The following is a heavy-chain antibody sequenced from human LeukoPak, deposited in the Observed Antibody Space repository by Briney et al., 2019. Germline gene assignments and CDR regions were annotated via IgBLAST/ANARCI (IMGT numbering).Heavy chain of an antibody. D-gene: IGHD5-12*01. V-gene: IGHV1-2*02. J-gene: IGHJ4*02. CDR1: GYNFNGFY. Sequence: GASVKVSCKASGYNFNGFYIHWVRQAPGQGLEWMGWINPYSGDTNYAQKFQGRVTMTRDTSITTAYMELSRLGSDDTAMYFCARVKTRVIVATVFDYWGQGTLVTVSS. CDR2: INPYSGDT. CDR3: ARVKTRVIVATVFDY.